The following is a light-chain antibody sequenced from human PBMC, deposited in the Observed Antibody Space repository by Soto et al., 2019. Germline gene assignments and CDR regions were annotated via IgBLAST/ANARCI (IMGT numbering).Light chain of an antibody. V-gene: IGLV2-23*01. J-gene: IGLJ2*01. Sequence: SALTQPASVSGSPGQSITISCTGTSSDVGSYNLVSWYQQHPGKAPKLMIYEGSKRPSGVSNRFSGSKSGNTASLTISGLQAEDEADYYCCSYAGSHVVFGGGTKVTVL. CDR3: CSYAGSHVV. CDR1: SSDVGSYNL. CDR2: EGS.